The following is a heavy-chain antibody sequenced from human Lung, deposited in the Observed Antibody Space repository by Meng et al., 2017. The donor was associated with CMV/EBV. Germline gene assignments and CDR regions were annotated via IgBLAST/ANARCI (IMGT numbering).Heavy chain of an antibody. V-gene: IGHV3-11*01. D-gene: IGHD3-3*01. CDR2: ISSSGSTI. CDR1: GFTFSDYY. Sequence: SLKISXAASGFTFSDYYMSWIRQAPGKGLEWVSYISSSGSTIYYADSVKGRFTISRDNAKNSLYLQMNSLRAEDTAVYYCAREVAYDFWSGYNWFDPWGQGTLVTVSS. J-gene: IGHJ5*02. CDR3: AREVAYDFWSGYNWFDP.